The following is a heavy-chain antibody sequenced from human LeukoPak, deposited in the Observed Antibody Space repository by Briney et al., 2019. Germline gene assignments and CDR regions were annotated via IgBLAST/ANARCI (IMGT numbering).Heavy chain of an antibody. CDR2: IYYSGST. D-gene: IGHD2-2*01. J-gene: IGHJ5*02. V-gene: IGHV4-39*01. Sequence: SETLSLTCTVSGGSISSSSYYWGWIRQPPGKGLKWIGSIYYSGSTYYNPSLKSRVTISVDTSKNQFSLKLSSVTAADTAVYYCARGRTRLGYCSSTSCSKDWFDPWGQGTLVTVSS. CDR3: ARGRTRLGYCSSTSCSKDWFDP. CDR1: GGSISSSSYY.